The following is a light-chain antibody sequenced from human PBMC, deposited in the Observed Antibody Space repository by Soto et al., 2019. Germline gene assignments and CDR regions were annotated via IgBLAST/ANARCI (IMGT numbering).Light chain of an antibody. J-gene: IGKJ4*01. CDR1: QSVSSTY. V-gene: IGKV3-20*01. Sequence: EIGLTQSPGTLSLSPGERATLSCRASQSVSSTYLAGYQQKPGQSPRLLIYGASSRATGIPDRLSGSGSGTDFALTISRLEPEDFAVYYCQQYDSSPTSFGGGTKVEI. CDR3: QQYDSSPTS. CDR2: GAS.